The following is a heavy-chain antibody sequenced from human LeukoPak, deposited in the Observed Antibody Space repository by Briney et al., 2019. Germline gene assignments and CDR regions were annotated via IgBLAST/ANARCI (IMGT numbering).Heavy chain of an antibody. V-gene: IGHV3-9*01. CDR2: ISWNSGSI. D-gene: IGHD3-9*01. CDR1: GFTFDDYA. Sequence: PGRSLRLSCAASGFTFDDYAMHWVRQAPGKVLEWVSGISWNSGSIGYADSVKGRFTISRDNAKNSLYLQMNSLRAEDTALYYCAKVDVGVLTGYYFDYWGQGTLVTVSS. CDR3: AKVDVGVLTGYYFDY. J-gene: IGHJ4*02.